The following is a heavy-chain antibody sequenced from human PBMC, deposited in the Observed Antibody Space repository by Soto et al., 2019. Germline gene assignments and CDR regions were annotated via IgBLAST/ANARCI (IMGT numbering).Heavy chain of an antibody. Sequence: VGSLRLSCAASGFTFSSYSMNWVRQAPGKGLEWVSSISSSSSYIYYADSVKGRFTISRDNAKNSLYLQMNSLRAEDTAVYYCARLSGYCTNGVCYTGLFDYWGQGTLVTVSS. CDR3: ARLSGYCTNGVCYTGLFDY. V-gene: IGHV3-21*01. D-gene: IGHD2-8*01. CDR1: GFTFSSYS. J-gene: IGHJ4*02. CDR2: ISSSSSYI.